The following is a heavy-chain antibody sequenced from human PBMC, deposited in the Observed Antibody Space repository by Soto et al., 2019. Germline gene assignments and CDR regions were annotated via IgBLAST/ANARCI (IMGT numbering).Heavy chain of an antibody. CDR3: TSSALIDYYYYYGMDV. CDR1: GFTFSGSA. D-gene: IGHD3-22*01. V-gene: IGHV3-73*02. CDR2: IRSEANSYAT. Sequence: EVQLVESGGGLVQPGGSLKLSCAASGFTFSGSAMHWVRQAAGKGLEWVGRIRSEANSYATAYAAWVKGRFTISRDDSKNTAYLQMNSLKTEDTAVYYCTSSALIDYYYYYGMDVWGQGTTVTLSS. J-gene: IGHJ6*02.